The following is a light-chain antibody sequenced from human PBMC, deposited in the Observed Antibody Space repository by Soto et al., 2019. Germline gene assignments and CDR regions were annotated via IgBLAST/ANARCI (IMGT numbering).Light chain of an antibody. CDR2: GAS. CDR1: QSVTSNY. J-gene: IGKJ1*01. Sequence: PGERATLSCRASQSVTSNYLAWYQQKPGQAPSLLIYGASARAAGIPDRFSGSGTGTDFALTISGLEPEDFAVYFCQQYASSPWTFDQGTKVEIK. CDR3: QQYASSPWT. V-gene: IGKV3-20*01.